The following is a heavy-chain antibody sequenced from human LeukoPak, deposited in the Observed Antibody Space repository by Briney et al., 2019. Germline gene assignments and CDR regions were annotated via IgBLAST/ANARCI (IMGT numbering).Heavy chain of an antibody. CDR2: IYSGGST. CDR3: ARAPYYYDSSGPHPGAFDI. D-gene: IGHD3-22*01. CDR1: GFTVSSNY. J-gene: IGHJ3*02. Sequence: GGSLRLSCAASGFTVSSNYMSWVRQAPGKGLEWVSVIYSGGSTYYADSVKGRFTISRDNSKNTLYLQMNSLRAEDTAVYYCARAPYYYDSSGPHPGAFDIWGQRDNGHRLF. V-gene: IGHV3-53*01.